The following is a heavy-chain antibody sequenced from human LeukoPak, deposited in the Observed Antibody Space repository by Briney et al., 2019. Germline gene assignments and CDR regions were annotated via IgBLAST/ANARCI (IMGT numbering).Heavy chain of an antibody. Sequence: SVKVSCKASGGTFSSYAISWVRQAPGQGLEWMGGIIPIFGTANYAQKSQGRVTITTDESTSTAYMELSSLRSEDTAVYYCARCYYDSSGYYRLDYWGQGTLVTVSS. CDR2: IIPIFGTA. CDR1: GGTFSSYA. D-gene: IGHD3-22*01. CDR3: ARCYYDSSGYYRLDY. V-gene: IGHV1-69*05. J-gene: IGHJ4*02.